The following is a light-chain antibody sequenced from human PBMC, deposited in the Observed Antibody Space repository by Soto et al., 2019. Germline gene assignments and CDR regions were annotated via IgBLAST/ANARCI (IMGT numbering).Light chain of an antibody. CDR3: QQRHMWPIT. J-gene: IGKJ5*01. Sequence: IVLTQSPGTLSLSAGERATLSCRASQSFRCLLAWYQQKPGQAPRLLIYDAYNSATGTPPRFSVSGSGTDFTLTISRLETEDSAVYDRQQRHMWPITFCQGTRLEIK. CDR1: QSFRCL. V-gene: IGKV3-11*01. CDR2: DAY.